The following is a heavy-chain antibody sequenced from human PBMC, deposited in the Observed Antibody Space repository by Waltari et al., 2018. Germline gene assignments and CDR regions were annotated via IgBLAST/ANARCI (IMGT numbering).Heavy chain of an antibody. CDR2: SNPIGGST. V-gene: IGHV1-46*01. D-gene: IGHD6-13*01. J-gene: IGHJ4*02. CDR1: GYTFTSYY. CDR3: ARAISLGSSSWSD. Sequence: QVQLVQSGAEVKKHGASVKVSCKASGYTFTSYYMHWVRQAPGQGLEWMGISNPIGGSTSDAQKFQGRVAMTRDTSTSTVYMELSSLRSEDTAVYYCARAISLGSSSWSDWGQGTLVTVSS.